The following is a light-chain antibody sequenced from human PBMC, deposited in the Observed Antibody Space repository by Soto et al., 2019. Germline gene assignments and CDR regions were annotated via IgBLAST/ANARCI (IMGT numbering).Light chain of an antibody. J-gene: IGLJ2*01. CDR3: SSYASSSTFL. V-gene: IGLV6-57*04. CDR1: SGSIANNY. CDR2: ENN. Sequence: FMLTQPHSVSESPGKTVTISCTRSSGSIANNYVQWYQQRPGSAPTTVIYENNQRLSGVPDRFSGSTDGSSNSASLTISGLQTEDEGDYYCSSYASSSTFLFGGGTKLTVL.